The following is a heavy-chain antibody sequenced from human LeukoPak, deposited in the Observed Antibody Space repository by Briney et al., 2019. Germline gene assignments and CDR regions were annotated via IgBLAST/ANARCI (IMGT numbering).Heavy chain of an antibody. V-gene: IGHV3-66*01. J-gene: IGHJ4*02. Sequence: PGGSLRLSCAASGFTVSSHYMNWVRQAPGKGLQWVSILYSDGTTYYADSVKGRFTISRDNAKNSLYLQMNSLRAVDTAVYYCARATADVSGYYFDYWGQGALVTVSS. CDR3: ARATADVSGYYFDY. D-gene: IGHD6-25*01. CDR2: LYSDGTT. CDR1: GFTVSSHY.